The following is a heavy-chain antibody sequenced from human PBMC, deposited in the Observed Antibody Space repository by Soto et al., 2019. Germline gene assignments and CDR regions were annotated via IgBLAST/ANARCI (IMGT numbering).Heavy chain of an antibody. J-gene: IGHJ6*03. D-gene: IGHD2-21*01. CDR1: GGSFISYI. Sequence: QVQLVQSGAEVRKPGSSVKVSCEASGGSFISYIFTWVRQAPGQGLEWMGRSIPIQGRADYALKFQDRVIITAHRSTQTVYMELRSLRPEDTALYYCAKSLVFVDHAYMDVWGKGTTVTVSS. CDR3: AKSLVFVDHAYMDV. V-gene: IGHV1-69*02. CDR2: SIPIQGRA.